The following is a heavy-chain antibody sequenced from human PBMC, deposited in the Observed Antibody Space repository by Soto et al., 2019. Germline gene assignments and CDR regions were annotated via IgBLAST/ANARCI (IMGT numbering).Heavy chain of an antibody. J-gene: IGHJ6*03. CDR3: ARDGDRRYGSGIYYYYYMDF. CDR1: GYTFTSYA. V-gene: IGHV1-3*01. Sequence: ASVKVSCKASGYTFTSYAMHWVRQAPGQRLEWMGWINAGNGNTKYSQKFQGRVTITRDTSASTAYMELSSLRSEDTAVYYCARDGDRRYGSGIYYYYYMDFWGKGTTVTVSS. CDR2: INAGNGNT. D-gene: IGHD3-10*01.